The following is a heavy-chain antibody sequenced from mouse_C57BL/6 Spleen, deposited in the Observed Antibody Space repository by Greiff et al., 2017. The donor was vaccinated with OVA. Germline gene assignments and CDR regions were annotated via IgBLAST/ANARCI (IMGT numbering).Heavy chain of an antibody. CDR3: STLDGSSSWFGY. Sequence: EVQLQQSGAELVRPGASVKLSCTASGFNIKDDYMHWVKQRPEQGLEWIGWIDPGNGDTEYASKFQGKATITADTSSNTAYLQLRSLTSEDTAVYYFSTLDGSSSWFGYWGQGTLVSVS. CDR1: GFNIKDDY. D-gene: IGHD1-1*01. J-gene: IGHJ3*01. CDR2: IDPGNGDT. V-gene: IGHV14-4*01.